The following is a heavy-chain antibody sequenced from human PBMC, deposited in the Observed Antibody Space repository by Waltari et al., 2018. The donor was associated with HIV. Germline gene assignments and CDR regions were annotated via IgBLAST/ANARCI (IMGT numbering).Heavy chain of an antibody. D-gene: IGHD4-17*01. Sequence: EVQLVESGGGLVQPGGSLRLSCAASGFTFSRYWMHWVRQAPGKGLVWVSRINSDGSNTDYADSVSGRITISRDNAKNTLYLEMNSLRAEDTAVYYCARGLSLGDRYRIDYFHWGQGALVTVSS. CDR1: GFTFSRYW. CDR3: ARGLSLGDRYRIDYFH. J-gene: IGHJ4*02. CDR2: INSDGSNT. V-gene: IGHV3-74*01.